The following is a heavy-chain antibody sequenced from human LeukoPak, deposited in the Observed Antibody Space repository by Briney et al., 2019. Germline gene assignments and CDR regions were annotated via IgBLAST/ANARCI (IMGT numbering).Heavy chain of an antibody. CDR2: INPNSGGT. CDR3: ARSSIAAAGTFDP. Sequence: ASVKVSCKASGYTFTGYYMHWVRQAPGQGLEWMGWINPNSGGTNYAQKFQGRVTMTRDTSISTAYMKLSRLRSDDTAVYYCARSSIAAAGTFDPWGQGTLVTVSS. CDR1: GYTFTGYY. J-gene: IGHJ5*02. D-gene: IGHD6-13*01. V-gene: IGHV1-2*02.